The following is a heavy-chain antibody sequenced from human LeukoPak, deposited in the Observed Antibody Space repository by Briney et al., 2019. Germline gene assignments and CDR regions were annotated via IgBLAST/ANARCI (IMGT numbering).Heavy chain of an antibody. Sequence: SETLSLTCTVSGGSISSSSYYWGWIRQPPGKGLEWIGSIYYSGSTYYNPSLKSRVTISVDTSKNQFSLKLSSVTAADTAVYYCASATLRGYYYYYMDVWAKGPRSPSP. V-gene: IGHV4-39*01. J-gene: IGHJ6*03. CDR3: ASATLRGYYYYYMDV. CDR1: GGSISSSSYY. CDR2: IYYSGST. D-gene: IGHD4-17*01.